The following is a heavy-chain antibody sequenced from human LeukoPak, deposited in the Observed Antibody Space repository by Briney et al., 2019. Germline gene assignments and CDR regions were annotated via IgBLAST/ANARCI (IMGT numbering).Heavy chain of an antibody. Sequence: GGSLRLSCAASGFTFRTYWMSWVRQAPGKGLEWVANIKRDGSKIYYVDSVKGRFTISRDNDKNSLYLQMNSLRAEDTAVYYCTRDSQGSGIYSVDYWGQGTLVTVSS. V-gene: IGHV3-7*05. CDR2: IKRDGSKI. CDR1: GFTFRTYW. CDR3: TRDSQGSGIYSVDY. J-gene: IGHJ4*02. D-gene: IGHD3-10*01.